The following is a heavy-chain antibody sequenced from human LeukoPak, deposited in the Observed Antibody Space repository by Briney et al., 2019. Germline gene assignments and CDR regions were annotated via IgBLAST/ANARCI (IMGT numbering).Heavy chain of an antibody. D-gene: IGHD1-26*01. CDR1: GFTFSSYG. J-gene: IGHJ4*02. CDR2: ISHSDDST. Sequence: GGSLRLSCAASGFTFSSYGMTWVRQAPGKGLEWVSSISHSDDSTYYADSVKGRFTISRDNAKNSLYLQMNSLRAEDTAVYYCARRRDSGSLQHFDYWGQGTLVTVSS. V-gene: IGHV3-21*04. CDR3: ARRRDSGSLQHFDY.